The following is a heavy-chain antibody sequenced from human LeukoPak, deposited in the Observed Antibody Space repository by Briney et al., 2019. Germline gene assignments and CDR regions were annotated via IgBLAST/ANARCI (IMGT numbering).Heavy chain of an antibody. CDR1: RWAFSWYS. Sequence: GSLRLSCAASRWAFSWYSMIRVRQAPGKGLEWVSSISSSSSYIYYADSVKGRFTISRDNAKNSLYMQMNSPRAEDTAVYYCARSGRRGDYTDYWGQGTLVTVSS. CDR2: ISSSSSYI. CDR3: ARSGRRGDYTDY. V-gene: IGHV3-21*01. J-gene: IGHJ4*02. D-gene: IGHD4-17*01.